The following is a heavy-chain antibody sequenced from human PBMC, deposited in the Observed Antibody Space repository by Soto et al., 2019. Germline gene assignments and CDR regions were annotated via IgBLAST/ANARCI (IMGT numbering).Heavy chain of an antibody. V-gene: IGHV3-48*02. J-gene: IGHJ4*02. Sequence: EVQLVESGGGLVQPGGSLRLSCAASGFTFSSYSMNWVRQAPGKGLEWVSYISSSSSTIYYADSVKGRFTISRDNAKNSLYLQMNSLRDEDTAVYYCARYCSGGSCDHPNFDYWGQGTLVTVSS. D-gene: IGHD2-15*01. CDR1: GFTFSSYS. CDR2: ISSSSSTI. CDR3: ARYCSGGSCDHPNFDY.